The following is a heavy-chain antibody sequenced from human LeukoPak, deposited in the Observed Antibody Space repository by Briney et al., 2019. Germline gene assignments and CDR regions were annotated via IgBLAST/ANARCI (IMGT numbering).Heavy chain of an antibody. Sequence: GGSLRLSCAASGFTFSAYGMNWVRQAPGRGLEWVSAISGCGTTTYYADSVRGRFTISRDNSKNTLYLQMNSLRAEDTAVYYCAKDVRSSWSYFDYWGQGTLVTVSS. CDR2: ISGCGTTT. CDR3: AKDVRSSWSYFDY. CDR1: GFTFSAYG. D-gene: IGHD6-13*01. V-gene: IGHV3-23*01. J-gene: IGHJ4*02.